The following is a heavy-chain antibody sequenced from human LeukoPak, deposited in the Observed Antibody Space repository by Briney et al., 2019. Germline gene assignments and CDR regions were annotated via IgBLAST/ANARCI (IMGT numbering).Heavy chain of an antibody. D-gene: IGHD1-26*01. Sequence: PSETLSLTCTVSGGSIISSSYYWGWIRQPPGKGLEWIGSIYYSGNTDYNPSLKSRVTISVKTSKNQFSLKLSSVTAEDTAVYYCAKKWAIDVWGKGTTVTISS. CDR2: IYYSGNT. CDR3: AKKWAIDV. J-gene: IGHJ6*04. V-gene: IGHV4-39*07. CDR1: GGSIISSSYY.